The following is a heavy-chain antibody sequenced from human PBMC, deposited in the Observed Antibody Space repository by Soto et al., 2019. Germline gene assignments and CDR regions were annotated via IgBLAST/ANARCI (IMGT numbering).Heavy chain of an antibody. V-gene: IGHV3-73*01. J-gene: IGHJ6*02. D-gene: IGHD2-15*01. CDR1: GFTFSNAW. Sequence: PGGSLRLSCAASGFTFSNAWMNWVRQAPGKGLEWVGRIRSKANSYATAYAASVKGRFTISRDDSKNTAYLQMNSLKTEDTAVYYCARWVEGVVAATRGFGYYGMDVWGQGTTVTVSS. CDR2: IRSKANSYAT. CDR3: ARWVEGVVAATRGFGYYGMDV.